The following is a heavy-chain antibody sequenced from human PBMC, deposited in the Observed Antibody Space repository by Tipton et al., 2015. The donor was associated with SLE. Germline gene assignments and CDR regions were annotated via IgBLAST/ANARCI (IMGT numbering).Heavy chain of an antibody. J-gene: IGHJ1*01. CDR2: IISSSSYI. V-gene: IGHV3-21*03. Sequence: GSLRLSCAASGFTFSSYRMNWVRQAPGKGLEWVSSIISSSSYIYYADSVKGRFTISRDNAKNSLYLQMNSLGAEDTAVYYCARDGAYCGGDCSLAEYFQHWGQGTLVTVSS. CDR1: GFTFSSYR. CDR3: ARDGAYCGGDCSLAEYFQH. D-gene: IGHD2-21*01.